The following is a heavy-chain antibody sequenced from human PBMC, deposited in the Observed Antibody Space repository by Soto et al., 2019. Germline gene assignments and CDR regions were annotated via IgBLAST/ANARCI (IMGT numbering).Heavy chain of an antibody. Sequence: GGSLRLSCAASGFTFDDYAMHWVRQAPGKGLEWVSGISWNSGSIGYADSVKGRFTISRDNAKNSLYLQMNSLRAEDTALYYCAKGAAGGNWFDPWGQGTLVTVSS. J-gene: IGHJ5*02. V-gene: IGHV3-9*01. D-gene: IGHD6-13*01. CDR3: AKGAAGGNWFDP. CDR2: ISWNSGSI. CDR1: GFTFDDYA.